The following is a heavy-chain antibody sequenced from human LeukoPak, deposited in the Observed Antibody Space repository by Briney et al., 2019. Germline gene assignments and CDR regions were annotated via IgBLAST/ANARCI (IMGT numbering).Heavy chain of an antibody. J-gene: IGHJ3*02. D-gene: IGHD3-22*01. Sequence: GGSLRLSCAASGFTVSSNYMSWVRQAPGKGLEWVSVIYSGGSTYYADSVKGRFTISRDNSKSTLYLQMNSLRAEDTAVYYCARRYYDSSGYYHDAFDIWGQGTMVTVSS. V-gene: IGHV3-53*01. CDR1: GFTVSSNY. CDR3: ARRYYDSSGYYHDAFDI. CDR2: IYSGGST.